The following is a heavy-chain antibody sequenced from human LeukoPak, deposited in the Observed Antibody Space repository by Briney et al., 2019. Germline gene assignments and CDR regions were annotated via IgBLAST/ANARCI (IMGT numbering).Heavy chain of an antibody. Sequence: SETLSLTCTVSGGSISSSGYYWGWIRQPPGKGLEWIGSMYYSGSTYYNLSLKSRVTMSVDTSKNQFSLKLSSVTAADTAVYYCARDWFSSSMDSSNWFDPWGQGTLVTVSS. J-gene: IGHJ5*02. CDR2: MYYSGST. D-gene: IGHD6-6*01. CDR1: GGSISSSGYY. V-gene: IGHV4-39*07. CDR3: ARDWFSSSMDSSNWFDP.